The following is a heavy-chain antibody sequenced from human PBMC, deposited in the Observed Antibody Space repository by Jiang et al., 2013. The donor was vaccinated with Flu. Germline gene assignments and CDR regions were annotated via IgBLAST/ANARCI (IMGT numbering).Heavy chain of an antibody. CDR3: ARMNYYDSSGYYPY. Sequence: KPTQTLTLTCTFSGFSLSTSGMCVSWIRQPPGKALEWLARIDWDDDKYYSTSLKTRLTISKDTSKNQVVLTMTNMDPVDTATYYCARMNYYDSSGYYPYWGQGPWSPSPQ. D-gene: IGHD3-22*01. CDR2: IDWDDDK. V-gene: IGHV2-70*11. J-gene: IGHJ4*02. CDR1: GFSLSTSGMC.